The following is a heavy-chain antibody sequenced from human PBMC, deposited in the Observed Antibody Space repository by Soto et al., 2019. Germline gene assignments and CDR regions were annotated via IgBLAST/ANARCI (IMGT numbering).Heavy chain of an antibody. J-gene: IGHJ4*02. CDR2: ISASGSST. V-gene: IGHV3-23*01. Sequence: GGSLRLSCAASGFTFSSYAMSWVRQAPGKGLEWVSTISASGSSTYYADSVKGRFTISRDNSKNTLYLQMDSLRAEGTAVYYCARGMRDFDYWGQGTLVTVSS. CDR1: GFTFSSYA. CDR3: ARGMRDFDY.